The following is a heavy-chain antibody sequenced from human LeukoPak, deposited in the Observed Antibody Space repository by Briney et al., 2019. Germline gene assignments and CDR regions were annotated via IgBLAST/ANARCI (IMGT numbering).Heavy chain of an antibody. V-gene: IGHV3-30*18. CDR3: AKEQWLVPGNY. D-gene: IGHD6-19*01. J-gene: IGHJ4*02. Sequence: GGSLRLSCAASGFTFSSYGMHWVRQAPGKGLEWVAVISYDGSNKYYADSVKGRFTISRDNSKNTLYLQMNSLRAEDTAVYYCAKEQWLVPGNYWGQGVVVTVSS. CDR2: ISYDGSNK. CDR1: GFTFSSYG.